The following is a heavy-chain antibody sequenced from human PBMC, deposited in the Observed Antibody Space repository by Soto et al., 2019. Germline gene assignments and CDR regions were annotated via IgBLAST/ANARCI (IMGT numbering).Heavy chain of an antibody. Sequence: PSETLSLTCAFYGWSFSGYYWSWIRQPPGKGLEWIGEINHSGSTNYNPSLKSRVTISVDTSKNQFSLKLSSVTAADTAVYYCARSRIVGATPLAYWGQGTLVTVSS. CDR3: ARSRIVGATPLAY. CDR1: GWSFSGYY. J-gene: IGHJ4*02. D-gene: IGHD1-26*01. V-gene: IGHV4-34*01. CDR2: INHSGST.